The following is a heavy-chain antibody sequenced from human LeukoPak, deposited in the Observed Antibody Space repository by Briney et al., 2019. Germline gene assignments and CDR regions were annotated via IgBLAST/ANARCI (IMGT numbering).Heavy chain of an antibody. Sequence: GASVKVSCKASGFTFKNYGFSWVRQAPGQGLQWMGWISADNGNTKYAQNPQGRVIMTTDRSTGTAYVELTSLRSDDTAVYYCARDRRGYSAYDGEGFDYWGQGTLVTVSS. CDR2: ISADNGNT. V-gene: IGHV1-18*04. D-gene: IGHD5-12*01. CDR1: GFTFKNYG. CDR3: ARDRRGYSAYDGEGFDY. J-gene: IGHJ4*02.